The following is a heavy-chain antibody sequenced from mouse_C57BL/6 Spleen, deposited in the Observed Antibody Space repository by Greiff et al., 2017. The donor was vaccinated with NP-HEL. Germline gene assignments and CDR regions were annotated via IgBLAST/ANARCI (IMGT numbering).Heavy chain of an antibody. V-gene: IGHV1-55*01. CDR2: IYPGSGST. CDR1: GYTFTSYW. J-gene: IGHJ4*01. CDR3: ARYPRYYAMDY. Sequence: QVQLQQPGAELVKPGASVKMSCKASGYTFTSYWITWVKQRPGQGLEWIGDIYPGSGSTNYNEKFKSKATLTVDTSSSTAYMQRSSLTSEDSAVYYCARYPRYYAMDYWGQGTSVTVSS.